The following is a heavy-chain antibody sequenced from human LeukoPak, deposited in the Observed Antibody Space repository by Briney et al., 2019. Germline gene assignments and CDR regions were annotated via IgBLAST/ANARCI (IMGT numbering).Heavy chain of an antibody. D-gene: IGHD3-3*01. CDR1: GFTFSDYY. V-gene: IGHV3-11*06. Sequence: GGSLRLSCAASGFTFSDYYMSWIRQAPGKGLEWVSSISSSSSYIYYADSVKGRFAISRDNAKNSLYLQMNSLRAEDTAVYYCARGNYDFWSGPFDYWGQGTLVTVSS. J-gene: IGHJ4*02. CDR3: ARGNYDFWSGPFDY. CDR2: ISSSSSYI.